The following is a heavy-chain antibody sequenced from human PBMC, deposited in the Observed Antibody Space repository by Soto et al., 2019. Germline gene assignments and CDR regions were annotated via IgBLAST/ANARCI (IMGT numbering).Heavy chain of an antibody. CDR1: GYSFTSYW. CDR2: IYPGDSDT. CDR3: ARHGIVVGKDNWFDP. J-gene: IGHJ5*02. V-gene: IGHV5-51*01. D-gene: IGHD2-21*01. Sequence: PGESLKISCKGSGYSFTSYWIGWVRQMPGKGLEWMGIIYPGDSDTRYSPSFQGQVTSSADKSISTAYLQWSSLKASDTAMYYCARHGIVVGKDNWFDPWGQGTLVTVSS.